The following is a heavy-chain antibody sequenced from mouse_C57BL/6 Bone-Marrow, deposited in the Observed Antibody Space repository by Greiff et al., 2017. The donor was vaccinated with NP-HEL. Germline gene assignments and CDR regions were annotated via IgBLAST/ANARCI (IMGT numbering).Heavy chain of an antibody. Sequence: DVMLVESGGDLVKPGGSLKLSCAASGFTFSSYGMSWVRQTPDKRLEWVATISSGGSYTYYPDSVKGRFPISRDNAKNTLYLQMSSLKSEDTAMYYCARHDLLGAMDYWGQGTSVTVS. CDR3: ARHDLLGAMDY. D-gene: IGHD2-1*01. V-gene: IGHV5-6*02. CDR1: GFTFSSYG. CDR2: ISSGGSYT. J-gene: IGHJ4*01.